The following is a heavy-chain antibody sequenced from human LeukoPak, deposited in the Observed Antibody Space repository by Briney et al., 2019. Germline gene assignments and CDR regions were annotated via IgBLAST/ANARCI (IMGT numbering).Heavy chain of an antibody. CDR2: IYPGDSDT. V-gene: IGHV5-51*07. D-gene: IGHD3-22*01. CDR1: GYTFTNYW. J-gene: IGHJ5*02. Sequence: GESLKISCKGSGYTFTNYWIGWVHQMPGKGLEWMGIIYPGDSDTRYSPSFQGQVTISADKSISTAYLQWRSLKASDTAIYYCARGEYYYDSSGYHSWFDPWGQGTLVTVSS. CDR3: ARGEYYYDSSGYHSWFDP.